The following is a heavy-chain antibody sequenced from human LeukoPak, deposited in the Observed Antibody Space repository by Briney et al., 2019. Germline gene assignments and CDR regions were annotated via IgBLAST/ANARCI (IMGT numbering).Heavy chain of an antibody. Sequence: SETLSLTCTVSGGSISGYYWSWIRQPPGKGLEWIGYIYYSGSTYYNPSLKSRVIISVDTSKNQFSLKLSSVTAADTAVYYCARDTGGYLRADYWGQGTLVTVSS. CDR3: ARDTGGYLRADY. J-gene: IGHJ4*02. CDR2: IYYSGST. D-gene: IGHD2-8*02. V-gene: IGHV4-59*12. CDR1: GGSISGYY.